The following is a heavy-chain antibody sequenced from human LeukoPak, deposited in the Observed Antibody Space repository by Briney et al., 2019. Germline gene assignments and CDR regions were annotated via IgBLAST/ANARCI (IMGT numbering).Heavy chain of an antibody. V-gene: IGHV3-7*03. CDR2: IKQDGSEK. CDR3: ASQGVLLWLGELFPW. D-gene: IGHD3-10*01. CDR1: GFTFSSYW. J-gene: IGHJ4*02. Sequence: GGSLRLSCAASGFTFSSYWMSWVRQAPGKGLEWVANIKQDGSEKYYVDSVKGRFTISRDNAKNSLYLQMNSLRAEDTAVYYCASQGVLLWLGELFPWWGQGTLVTVSS.